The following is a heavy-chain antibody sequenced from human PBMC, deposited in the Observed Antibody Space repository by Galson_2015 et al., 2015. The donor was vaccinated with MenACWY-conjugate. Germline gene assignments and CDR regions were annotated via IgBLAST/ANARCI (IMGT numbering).Heavy chain of an antibody. CDR2: MNSDGSST. D-gene: IGHD6-13*01. CDR3: ARGLSVAAAVSPFDY. V-gene: IGHV3-74*01. J-gene: IGHJ4*02. Sequence: SLRLSCAASGFIFSSFWMHWVRQAPGKGLVWVSRMNSDGSSTSYADSVKGRFTISRDNAKNTLYLQMNSLRAEDTAVYYCARGLSVAAAVSPFDYWGQGILVTVSS. CDR1: GFIFSSFW.